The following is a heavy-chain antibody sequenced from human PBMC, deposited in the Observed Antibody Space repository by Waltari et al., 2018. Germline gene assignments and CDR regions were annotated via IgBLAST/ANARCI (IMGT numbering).Heavy chain of an antibody. Sequence: QVQLVESGGGVVQPGRSLGLSCAASGFTFSSYAMPGVRQAPGKGLEWVAVISYDGSNKYYADSVKGRFTISRDNSKNTLYLQMNSLRAEDTAVYYCARGGYSGSTYFDYWGQGTLVTVSS. J-gene: IGHJ4*02. D-gene: IGHD1-26*01. CDR1: GFTFSSYA. CDR3: ARGGYSGSTYFDY. CDR2: ISYDGSNK. V-gene: IGHV3-30-3*01.